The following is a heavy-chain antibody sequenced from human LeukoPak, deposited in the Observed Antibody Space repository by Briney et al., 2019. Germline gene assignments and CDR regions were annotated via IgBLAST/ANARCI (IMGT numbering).Heavy chain of an antibody. CDR3: ARALRDCSSTSCYYYYYYYMDV. CDR2: IYSGGST. V-gene: IGHV3-53*01. Sequence: GGSLRLSCAASGFTVSSNYMSWVRQAPGKGLEWVSVIYSGGSTYYADSVKGRFTISRDNSKNTLYVQMNSLRAEDTAVYYCARALRDCSSTSCYYYYYYYMDVWGKGTTVTVSS. J-gene: IGHJ6*03. D-gene: IGHD2-2*01. CDR1: GFTVSSNY.